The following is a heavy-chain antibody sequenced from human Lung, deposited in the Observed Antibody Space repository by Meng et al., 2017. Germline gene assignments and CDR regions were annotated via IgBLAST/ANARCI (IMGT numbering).Heavy chain of an antibody. CDR2: ISYDGSNK. J-gene: IGHJ5*02. CDR3: ARDPRVLLWFGESGWFDP. V-gene: IGHV3-30*03. D-gene: IGHD3-10*01. CDR1: GFTFSSYG. Sequence: QVQLVEFGGGVVQPGSSLRLSCAASGFTFSSYGMHWVRQAPGKGMEWVAVISYDGSNKYYADSVKGRFTISRDNSKNTLYLQMNSPRAEDTAVYYCARDPRVLLWFGESGWFDPWGQGTLVTVSS.